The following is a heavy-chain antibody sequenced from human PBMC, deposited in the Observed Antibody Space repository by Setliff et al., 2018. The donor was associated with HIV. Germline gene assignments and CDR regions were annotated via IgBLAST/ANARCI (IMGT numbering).Heavy chain of an antibody. Sequence: PSETLSLTCSVSGGSISSHHWSWIRQPPGKGLEWIGSIYNSGSTNYNPSLTGRVTISVDTSKHQFSLRLSSVTAADAAVYYCARAPPGIQNDAFDVWGQGTMVTVSS. J-gene: IGHJ3*01. CDR1: GGSISSHH. CDR2: IYNSGST. CDR3: ARAPPGIQNDAFDV. V-gene: IGHV4-59*08.